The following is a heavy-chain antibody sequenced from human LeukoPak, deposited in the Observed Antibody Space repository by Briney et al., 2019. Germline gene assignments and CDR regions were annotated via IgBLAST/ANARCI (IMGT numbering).Heavy chain of an antibody. J-gene: IGHJ4*02. CDR3: ARDKPYFVPGIAAAGTEEDY. V-gene: IGHV1-2*06. D-gene: IGHD6-13*01. Sequence: GASVKVSCKASGYTFTGYYMHWVRQAPGQGLEWMGRINPNSGGTNYAQKFQGRVTMTRDTSISTAYMELSRLRSDDTAVYYCARDKPYFVPGIAAAGTEEDYWGQGTLVTVSS. CDR2: INPNSGGT. CDR1: GYTFTGYY.